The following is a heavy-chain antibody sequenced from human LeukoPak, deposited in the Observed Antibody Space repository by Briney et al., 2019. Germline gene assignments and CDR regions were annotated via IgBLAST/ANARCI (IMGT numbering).Heavy chain of an antibody. Sequence: GGSLRLSCAASGFTVSSNYMSWVRQAPGKGLEWVSVIYSGGSTYYADSVKGRFTISRDNSKNTLYLQMNSLRAEDTAVYYCARGGAVAGTFGHYYYYYYMDVWGKGTTVTISS. CDR3: ARGGAVAGTFGHYYYYYYMDV. V-gene: IGHV3-53*01. CDR2: IYSGGST. CDR1: GFTVSSNY. J-gene: IGHJ6*03. D-gene: IGHD6-19*01.